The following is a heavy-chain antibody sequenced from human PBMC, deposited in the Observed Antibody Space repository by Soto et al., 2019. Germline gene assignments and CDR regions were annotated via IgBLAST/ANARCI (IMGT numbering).Heavy chain of an antibody. Sequence: GGSLRLSCAASGFTFSSYAMSWVRQAPGKGLEWVSYISSTGNTIYYPDSVKGRFTISRDTAKKPLYLQMNSLRAEDTAVYYCARSGYFDYWGQGTLVTVSS. D-gene: IGHD2-8*02. CDR3: ARSGYFDY. J-gene: IGHJ4*02. CDR1: GFTFSSYA. V-gene: IGHV3-48*01. CDR2: ISSTGNTI.